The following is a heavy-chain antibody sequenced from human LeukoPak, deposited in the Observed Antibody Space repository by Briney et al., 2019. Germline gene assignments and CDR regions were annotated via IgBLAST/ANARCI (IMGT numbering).Heavy chain of an antibody. V-gene: IGHV1-69*02. D-gene: IGHD2-21*01. Sequence: SVKVSCTSSLGTLINYPFSWVRQAPGQGLEWMGKIISSDGLTRYAQKFQGRLTLTRETPTTTAYMELRSLTSADAAVYQCARPRGDGAGVETWFDPCGPGDLVIVSS. CDR3: ARPRGDGAGVETWFDP. CDR1: LGTLINYP. J-gene: IGHJ5*02. CDR2: IISSDGLT.